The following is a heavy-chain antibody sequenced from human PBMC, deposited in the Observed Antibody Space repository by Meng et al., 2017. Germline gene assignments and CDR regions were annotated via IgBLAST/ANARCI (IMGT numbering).Heavy chain of an antibody. V-gene: IGHV1-2*06. Sequence: LVQSGGEVHAPRASVKISCKSSRYNCPDYYIHWVRRAPGQGLEWVGRINPKSGDTHYAQNFQARVTMTGDTSISTDYMELSGLRSDDTAMYYCARDEDISAAGKLFGDYWGQGTLVTVSS. CDR3: ARDEDISAAGKLFGDY. D-gene: IGHD6-25*01. CDR1: RYNCPDYY. CDR2: INPKSGDT. J-gene: IGHJ4*02.